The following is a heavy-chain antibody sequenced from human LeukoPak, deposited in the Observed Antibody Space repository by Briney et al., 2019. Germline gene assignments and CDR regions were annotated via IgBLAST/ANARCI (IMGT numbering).Heavy chain of an antibody. V-gene: IGHV3-74*01. CDR1: GFTFSSYW. Sequence: GGSLRLSCAASGFTFSSYWMHWVRQAPGKGLVWVSRINSVGSSTSYADSVKGRFTISRDNAKNTLYLQMNSLRAEDTALYYCASTALVGGEWIIDYWGQGTLVTVSS. CDR2: INSVGSST. D-gene: IGHD3-16*01. J-gene: IGHJ4*02. CDR3: ASTALVGGEWIIDY.